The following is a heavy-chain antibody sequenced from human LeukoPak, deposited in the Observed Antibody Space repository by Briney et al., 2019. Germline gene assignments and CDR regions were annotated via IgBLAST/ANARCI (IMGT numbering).Heavy chain of an antibody. CDR1: GYTFTSYG. V-gene: IGHV1-18*01. D-gene: IGHD3-22*01. J-gene: IGHJ4*02. CDR3: ARAGLYYYDSSGYYSWDY. CDR2: ISAYNGNT. Sequence: ASVKVSCKASGYTFTSYGISWVRQAPGQGLEWMGWISAYNGNTNYAQKLQGRVTMTTDTSTSTAYMELRSLRSDDTAVYYCARAGLYYYDSSGYYSWDYWGQGTLVTVSS.